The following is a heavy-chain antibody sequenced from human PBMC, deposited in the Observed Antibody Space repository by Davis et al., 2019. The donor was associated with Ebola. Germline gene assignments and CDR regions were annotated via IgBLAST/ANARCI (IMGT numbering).Heavy chain of an antibody. CDR2: IYYSGNT. CDR3: ARSYDSSGYYKADAFDI. CDR1: GGSMSRSPYY. Sequence: MPSETLSLTCTVSGGSMSRSPYYWGWIRQPPGKGLDWIGTIYYSGNTNYTPSLKSRVTISVDKSKNQFSLKLSSVTAADTAVYYCARSYDSSGYYKADAFDIWGQGTMVTVSS. J-gene: IGHJ3*02. D-gene: IGHD3-22*01. V-gene: IGHV4-39*07.